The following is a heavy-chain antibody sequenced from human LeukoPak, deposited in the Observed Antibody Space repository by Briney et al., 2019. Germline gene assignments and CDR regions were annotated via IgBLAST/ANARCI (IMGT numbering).Heavy chain of an antibody. D-gene: IGHD1/OR15-1a*01. V-gene: IGHV4-39*07. CDR1: GGSISSSSYY. CDR3: ARANRSPRVLDY. Sequence: PSETLSLTCTVSGGSISSSSYYWGWIRQPPGKGLEWIGNIYYSGSTYYNASLKSRVTISVDTSKNQFSLKLSSVTAADTAVYYCARANRSPRVLDYWGQGTLVTVSS. CDR2: IYYSGST. J-gene: IGHJ4*02.